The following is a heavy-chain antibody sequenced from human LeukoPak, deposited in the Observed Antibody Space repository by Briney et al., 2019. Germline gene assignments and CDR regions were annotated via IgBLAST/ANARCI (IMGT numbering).Heavy chain of an antibody. D-gene: IGHD6-13*01. CDR3: ARVTRSSSWSYYYYYYMDV. V-gene: IGHV4-38-2*02. Sequence: SETLSLTCTVSGGSISSYYWGWIRQPPGKGLEWIGSIYHSGSTYYNPSLKSRVTISVDTSKNQFSLKLSSVTAADTAVYYCARVTRSSSWSYYYYYYMDVWGKGTTVTVSS. J-gene: IGHJ6*03. CDR1: GGSISSYY. CDR2: IYHSGST.